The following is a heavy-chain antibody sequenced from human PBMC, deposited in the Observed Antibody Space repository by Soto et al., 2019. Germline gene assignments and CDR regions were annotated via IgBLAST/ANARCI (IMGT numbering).Heavy chain of an antibody. CDR1: GGSISNVNDC. Sequence: QVQLQESGPGLVKPSQTLSLTCIVSGGSISNVNDCWNRVRQRPDKVLEWIGHIYSGGSIYNNPSLTSRVTILVDTSKNQFSLQLSSVSAADTAVYYCARGPSGDKVDYWGQGTMVTVSS. V-gene: IGHV4-30-4*01. D-gene: IGHD7-27*01. J-gene: IGHJ4*02. CDR2: IYSGGSI. CDR3: ARGPSGDKVDY.